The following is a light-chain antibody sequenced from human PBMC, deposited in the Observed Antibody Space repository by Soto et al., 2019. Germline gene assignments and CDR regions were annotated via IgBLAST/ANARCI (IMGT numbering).Light chain of an antibody. Sequence: QSVLTQPPSTSGTPGQRVTICCSGSSSNIGSNYVYWYQLLPGTAPKLLIYRNNLRPSGVPDRFSGSKSGTSASLAISGLRSEDEADYYCAAWDDSLSGPWVFGGGTKLTVL. CDR2: RNN. CDR1: SSNIGSNY. J-gene: IGLJ3*02. V-gene: IGLV1-47*01. CDR3: AAWDDSLSGPWV.